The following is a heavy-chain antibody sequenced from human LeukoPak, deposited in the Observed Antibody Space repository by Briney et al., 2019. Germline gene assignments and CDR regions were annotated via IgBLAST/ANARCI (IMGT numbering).Heavy chain of an antibody. J-gene: IGHJ4*02. CDR3: QSRYLEWLLEY. D-gene: IGHD3-3*01. CDR2: IYSSGSA. Sequence: KTSETLSLTCTVSGGSINSNNYYWGWIRQPPGKGLEWIGSIYSSGSAYYNPSLKSRVTISVDTSKNQFSLRLSSVTAADMAVYYCQSRYLEWLLEYWGQGTLVTVSS. CDR1: GGSINSNNYY. V-gene: IGHV4-39*01.